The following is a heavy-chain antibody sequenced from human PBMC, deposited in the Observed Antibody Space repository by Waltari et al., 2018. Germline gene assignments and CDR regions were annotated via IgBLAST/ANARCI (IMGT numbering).Heavy chain of an antibody. V-gene: IGHV4-4*07. Sequence: QVQLQESGPGLVKPSETLSLTCTVSGGSISRYYWSWIRQPAGKGLEWIGRIYTSGSTNYNPSLKSRVTMSVDTSKNQFSLKLSSVTAADTAVYYCAREVPYYDFWSGYYRGGGYFDYWGQGTLVTVSS. CDR1: GGSISRYY. CDR2: IYTSGST. D-gene: IGHD3-3*01. J-gene: IGHJ4*02. CDR3: AREVPYYDFWSGYYRGGGYFDY.